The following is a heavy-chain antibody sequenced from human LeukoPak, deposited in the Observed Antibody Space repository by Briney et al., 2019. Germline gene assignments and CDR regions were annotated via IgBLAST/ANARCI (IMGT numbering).Heavy chain of an antibody. CDR3: AKTRPLDSSSWSHGDY. V-gene: IGHV3-23*01. J-gene: IGHJ4*02. D-gene: IGHD6-13*01. CDR1: GFTFSSYA. CDR2: ISSSGDST. Sequence: GGSLRLSCAASGFTFSSYAMSWVRQAPGKGLEWVSAISSSGDSTYYGDSVKGRFTISRDNSKNTLYLQMNSLRAEDTAVYYCAKTRPLDSSSWSHGDYWGQGTLVTVSS.